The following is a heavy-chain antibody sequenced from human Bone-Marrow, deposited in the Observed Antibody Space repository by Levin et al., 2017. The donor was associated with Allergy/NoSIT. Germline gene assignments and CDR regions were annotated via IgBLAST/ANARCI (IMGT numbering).Heavy chain of an antibody. CDR1: GFTFSHYG. CDR2: ISSDGTNE. Sequence: SCAASGFTFSHYGMHWVRQTPGKGLEWVAVISSDGTNEAYADSVKGRFTISRDNSKNTLYLQMNSLRAEDTAVFYCAKDASAFGDYVFDNWGQGTLVTVSS. CDR3: AKDASAFGDYVFDN. D-gene: IGHD4-17*01. J-gene: IGHJ4*02. V-gene: IGHV3-30*18.